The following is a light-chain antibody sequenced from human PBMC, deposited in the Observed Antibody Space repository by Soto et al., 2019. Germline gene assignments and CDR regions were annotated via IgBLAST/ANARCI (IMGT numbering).Light chain of an antibody. Sequence: QSALTQPASVSGSPGQSITISCTGTSFDVGFYNYVSWYQQHPGKSTKLMSYDVSKRPGGSSNMFSASKSGNAASPTIAGLPVDDAADYYCISYTSPSTRVLFGGGTKLTVL. V-gene: IGLV2-14*03. CDR1: SFDVGFYNY. CDR2: DVS. J-gene: IGLJ2*01. CDR3: ISYTSPSTRVL.